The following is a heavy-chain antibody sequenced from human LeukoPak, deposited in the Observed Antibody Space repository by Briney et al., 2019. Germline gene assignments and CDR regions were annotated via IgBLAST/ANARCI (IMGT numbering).Heavy chain of an antibody. D-gene: IGHD3-22*01. V-gene: IGHV4-59*01. Sequence: SETLSLTCTVSGGSISSYYWSWIRQPPGEGLEWIGYIYYSGSTNYNPSLKSRVTISVDTSKNQFSLKLSSVTAADTAVYYCARDPADYYYDSSGYYSGAFDIWGQGTMVTVSS. J-gene: IGHJ3*02. CDR1: GGSISSYY. CDR3: ARDPADYYYDSSGYYSGAFDI. CDR2: IYYSGST.